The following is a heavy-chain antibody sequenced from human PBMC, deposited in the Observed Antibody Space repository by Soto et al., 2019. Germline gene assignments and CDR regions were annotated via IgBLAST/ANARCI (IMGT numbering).Heavy chain of an antibody. V-gene: IGHV3-33*01. D-gene: IGHD5-18*01. CDR1: GFTFSSDG. Sequence: GGSLRLSCAASGFTFSSDGMHWVRQAPGKGLEWVAVIWYDGSNKYYADSVKGRFTISRDNSKNTPYLQMNSLRAEDTAVYYCARGGYRYNWFDPWGQGTLVTVSS. CDR2: IWYDGSNK. CDR3: ARGGYRYNWFDP. J-gene: IGHJ5*02.